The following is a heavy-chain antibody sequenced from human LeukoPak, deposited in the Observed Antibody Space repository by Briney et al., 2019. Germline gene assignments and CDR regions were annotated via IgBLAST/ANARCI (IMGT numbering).Heavy chain of an antibody. D-gene: IGHD4-17*01. CDR2: IYYSGST. J-gene: IGHJ4*02. CDR1: GGSISSSSYY. CDR3: ARATVTSLFDY. V-gene: IGHV4-39*07. Sequence: SSETLSLTCTVSGGSISSSSYYWGWIRQPPGKGLEWIGSIYYSGSTYYNPSLKSRVTISVDTSKNQFSLKLSSVTAADTAVYYCARATVTSLFDYWGQGTLVTVSS.